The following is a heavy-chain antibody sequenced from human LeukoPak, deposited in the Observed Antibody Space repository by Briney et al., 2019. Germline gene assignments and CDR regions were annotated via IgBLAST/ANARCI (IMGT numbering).Heavy chain of an antibody. V-gene: IGHV3-7*03. CDR2: INHNGNVN. CDR3: ARGGGLDV. J-gene: IGHJ6*02. Sequence: PGGSLRLSCAAPGFTFSSYSMSWVRQAPGKGLEWVASINHNGNVNYYVDSVKGRFTISRDNAKNSLYQQMSNLRAEDTAVYFCARGGGLDVWGQGATVTVSS. CDR1: GFTFSSYS. D-gene: IGHD3-16*01.